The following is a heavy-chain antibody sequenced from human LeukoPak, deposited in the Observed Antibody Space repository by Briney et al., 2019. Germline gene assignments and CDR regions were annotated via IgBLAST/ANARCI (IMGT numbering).Heavy chain of an antibody. D-gene: IGHD3-22*01. CDR3: TRGYYYDSSGYYRGRYFDY. V-gene: IGHV3-49*04. Sequence: PGGSLRLSCTASGFTFGDYAMSWVRQAPGKGLEWVGFIRSKAYGGTTEYAASVKGRFTISRDDSKSIAYLQMNSLKTEDTAVYYCTRGYYYDSSGYYRGRYFDYWGQGTLVTVSS. CDR2: IRSKAYGGTT. J-gene: IGHJ4*02. CDR1: GFTFGDYA.